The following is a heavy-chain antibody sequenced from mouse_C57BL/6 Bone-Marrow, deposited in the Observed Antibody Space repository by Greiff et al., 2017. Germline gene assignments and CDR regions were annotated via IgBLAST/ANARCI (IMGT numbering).Heavy chain of an antibody. Sequence: QVQLQQSGAELVKPGASVKISCKASGYTFTDYYINWVKQRPGQGLEWIGKIGPGSGSTYYNEKFKGKATLTADKSSSTAYMQLSSLTSEDSAVYFCAREGDYYGSSYPYYFDYWGQGTTLTVSS. J-gene: IGHJ2*01. CDR1: GYTFTDYY. D-gene: IGHD1-1*01. CDR3: AREGDYYGSSYPYYFDY. CDR2: IGPGSGST. V-gene: IGHV1-77*01.